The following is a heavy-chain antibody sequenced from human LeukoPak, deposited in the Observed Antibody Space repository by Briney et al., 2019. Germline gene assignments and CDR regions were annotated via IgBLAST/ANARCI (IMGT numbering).Heavy chain of an antibody. CDR1: GFAFSGYR. V-gene: IGHV3-30*03. D-gene: IGHD6-13*01. J-gene: IGHJ4*02. Sequence: GGSLRLSCAASGFAFSGYRMNWVRQAPGKGLEWVALISYDGSINDYADSVKGRFTISRDNSKNTLYLQMNSLRADDTAMYYCARGSYSSSWKTFDYWGQGTLVTVSS. CDR2: ISYDGSIN. CDR3: ARGSYSSSWKTFDY.